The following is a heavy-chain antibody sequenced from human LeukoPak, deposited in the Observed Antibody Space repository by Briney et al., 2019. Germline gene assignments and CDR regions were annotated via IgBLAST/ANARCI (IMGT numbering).Heavy chain of an antibody. Sequence: ASVKVSCKASGYTFTGYYMHWVRQVPGQGLEWMGWINPNSGGTNYAQKFQGRVTMTRDTSISTAYMELSRLRSDDTAVYYCARDPYGTWYFDLWGRGTLVTVSS. D-gene: IGHD3-10*01. CDR3: ARDPYGTWYFDL. CDR2: INPNSGGT. V-gene: IGHV1-2*02. J-gene: IGHJ2*01. CDR1: GYTFTGYY.